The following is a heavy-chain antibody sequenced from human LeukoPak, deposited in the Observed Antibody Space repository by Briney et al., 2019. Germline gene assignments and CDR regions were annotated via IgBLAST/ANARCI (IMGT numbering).Heavy chain of an antibody. CDR1: GGSISSGSYY. CDR3: ARSSGSYYQYNWFDP. Sequence: PSQTLSLTCTVSGGSISSGSYYWSWIRQPAGKGLEWIGRIYTSGSTNYNPSLKSRVTISVDTSKNQFSLKLSSVTAADTAVYYCARSSGSYYQYNWFDPWGQGTLVTVSS. V-gene: IGHV4-61*02. J-gene: IGHJ5*02. CDR2: IYTSGST. D-gene: IGHD3-10*01.